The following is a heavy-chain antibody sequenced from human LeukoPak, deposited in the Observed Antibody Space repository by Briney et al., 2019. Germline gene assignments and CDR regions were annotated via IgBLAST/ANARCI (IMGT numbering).Heavy chain of an antibody. D-gene: IGHD2-15*01. CDR1: GFTFSSYW. V-gene: IGHV3-7*01. CDR2: IKQDGSEK. J-gene: IGHJ4*02. Sequence: SGGSLRLSCAASGFTFSSYWMSWVRQAPGKGLEWVANIKQDGSEKYYVDSVKGRFTISRDNAKNSLYLQMNSLRAEDTAVYYCARALSRKTKGYCSGGSCLDYWGQGTLVTVSS. CDR3: ARALSRKTKGYCSGGSCLDY.